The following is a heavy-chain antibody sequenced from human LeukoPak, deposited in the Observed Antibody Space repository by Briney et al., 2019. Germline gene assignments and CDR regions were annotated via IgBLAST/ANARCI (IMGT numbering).Heavy chain of an antibody. J-gene: IGHJ4*02. Sequence: GGSLRLSCAASGFTFSDYYMSWIRQAPGKGLEWVSYISSSGSTIYYADSVKGRFTISRDNAKNSLYLQVNSLRAEDTAVYYCARDLNNWINKGTLDYWGQGTLVTVSS. CDR3: ARDLNNWINKGTLDY. CDR1: GFTFSDYY. V-gene: IGHV3-11*04. D-gene: IGHD1/OR15-1a*01. CDR2: ISSSGSTI.